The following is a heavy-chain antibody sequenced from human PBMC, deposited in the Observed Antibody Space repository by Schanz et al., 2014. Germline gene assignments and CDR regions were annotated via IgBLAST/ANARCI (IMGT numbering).Heavy chain of an antibody. V-gene: IGHV3-66*01. CDR2: IYSGIGA. CDR1: GFTVSSNH. J-gene: IGHJ6*02. Sequence: EGQLAESGGGLVQPGGSLRLSCAVSGFTVSSNHMSWVRQAPGKGLEWVSVIYSGIGAYYADSVKDRFTVSRDNSKNTVYLQMNRLRAEDTALYYCARDFDDRRGYGSGYCLGDCMDVWGQGTTVTVSS. CDR3: ARDFDDRRGYGSGYCLGDCMDV. D-gene: IGHD3-10*01.